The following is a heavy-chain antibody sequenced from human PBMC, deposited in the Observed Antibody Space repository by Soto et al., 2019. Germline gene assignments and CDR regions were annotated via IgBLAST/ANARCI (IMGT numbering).Heavy chain of an antibody. J-gene: IGHJ6*02. Sequence: LSLTCTVSVGSIRSYSSRWIRQPTWKELEGSAYIYYSGSTNYNPSLKSRVTISVDTSKNQYSLKLSSVTAADTAVDYCARDNLSVVQLWVGGMDVWGQGTTVTVSS. CDR1: VGSIRSYS. CDR3: ARDNLSVVQLWVGGMDV. CDR2: IYYSGST. V-gene: IGHV4-59*01. D-gene: IGHD5-18*01.